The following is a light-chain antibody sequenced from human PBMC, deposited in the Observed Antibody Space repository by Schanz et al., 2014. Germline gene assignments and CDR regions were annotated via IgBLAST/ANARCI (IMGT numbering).Light chain of an antibody. CDR1: SSDVGGYNY. J-gene: IGLJ3*02. V-gene: IGLV2-14*01. CDR2: DVN. CDR3: SSYTRSSTQV. Sequence: QSALTQPASVSGSPGQSITISCTGTSSDVGGYNYVSWYQQHPGKAPKLMIYDVNNRPSGVSNRFSGSKSGNTASLTISGLQAEDEVDYYCSSYTRSSTQVFGGGIKLTVL.